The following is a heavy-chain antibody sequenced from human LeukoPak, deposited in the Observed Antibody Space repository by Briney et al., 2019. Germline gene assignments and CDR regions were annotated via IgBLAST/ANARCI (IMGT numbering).Heavy chain of an antibody. CDR2: ISAYNGNT. Sequence: GASVKVSCKASGYTFNSYGISWVRQAPGQGLEWMGWISAYNGNTNYAQKLQGRVTMTTDTSTSTAYMGLRSLRSEDTAVYYCARALGVQLWSSYFDYWGQGTLVTVSS. CDR1: GYTFNSYG. CDR3: ARALGVQLWSSYFDY. D-gene: IGHD5-18*01. J-gene: IGHJ4*02. V-gene: IGHV1-18*01.